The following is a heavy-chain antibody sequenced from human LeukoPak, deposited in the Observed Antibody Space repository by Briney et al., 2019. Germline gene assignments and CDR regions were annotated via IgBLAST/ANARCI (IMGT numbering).Heavy chain of an antibody. CDR2: IIPIFGTA. CDR3: ARSPNPSGGTGYNWFDP. J-gene: IGHJ5*02. CDR1: GGTFSSYA. D-gene: IGHD2-15*01. V-gene: IGHV1-69*05. Sequence: SVKVSCKASGGTFSSYAISWVRQAPGQGLEWMGGIIPIFGTANYAQKFQGRVTITTDESTSIAYMELSSLRSEDTAVYYCARSPNPSGGTGYNWFDPWGQGTLVTVSS.